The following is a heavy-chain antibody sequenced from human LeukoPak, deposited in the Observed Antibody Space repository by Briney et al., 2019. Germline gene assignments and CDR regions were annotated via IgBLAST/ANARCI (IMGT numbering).Heavy chain of an antibody. Sequence: GGSLRLSCAASGFTFSSNYMSWVRQAPGKGLEWVSGIYSGGSTYYADSVKGRFTISRHNSKNTLYLQMNSLRAEDTAVYYCARTYYYDSSGHWAYYFDYWGQGTLVTVSS. J-gene: IGHJ4*02. D-gene: IGHD3-22*01. CDR3: ARTYYYDSSGHWAYYFDY. CDR2: IYSGGST. V-gene: IGHV3-53*04. CDR1: GFTFSSNY.